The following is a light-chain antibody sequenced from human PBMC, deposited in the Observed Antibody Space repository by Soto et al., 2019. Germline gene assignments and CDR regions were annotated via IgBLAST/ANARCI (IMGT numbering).Light chain of an antibody. CDR1: SSDVGGYKS. Sequence: QSVLTQPPSASGSPGQSVTISCTGTSSDVGGYKSVSWYQQHPGKAPKLMIYDVSERPSGVPDRFSGSKSDNTASLTVSGLQAEDEADYYCSSNAGRQGLFGGWNKLTFL. CDR3: SSNAGRQGL. V-gene: IGLV2-8*01. CDR2: DVS. J-gene: IGLJ2*01.